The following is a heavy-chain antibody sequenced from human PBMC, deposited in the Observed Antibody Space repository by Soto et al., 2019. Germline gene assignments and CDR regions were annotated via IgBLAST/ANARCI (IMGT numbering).Heavy chain of an antibody. CDR2: ISHSGNT. J-gene: IGHJ5*02. V-gene: IGHV4-31*01. Sequence: QVQLQESGPGLVQPSQTLSLTCSVSGDSISSGAYFWSWIRHLPGKGLEWLGSISHSGNTFLRPSLRNDLSMSMDTSQNRFSLKLTSVTVADTAVYYCARLHCSDALCTLPAWFDPWGRGTQVTVSS. CDR1: GDSISSGAYF. D-gene: IGHD2-15*01. CDR3: ARLHCSDALCTLPAWFDP.